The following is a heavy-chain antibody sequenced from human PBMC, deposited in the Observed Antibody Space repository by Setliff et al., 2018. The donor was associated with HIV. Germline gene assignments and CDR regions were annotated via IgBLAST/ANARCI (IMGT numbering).Heavy chain of an antibody. CDR3: ARNGPFPPDAFDI. CDR1: GDSITSHY. CDR2: IYFTGST. Sequence: SETLSLTCSVSGDSITSHYWSWIRQPPGKGLEWIGYIYFTGSTNYNPSLKSRVTISVDTSKNQFSLKLSSVTAADTAVYYCARNGPFPPDAFDIWGQGTKVTVSS. V-gene: IGHV4-59*11. J-gene: IGHJ3*02. D-gene: IGHD1-1*01.